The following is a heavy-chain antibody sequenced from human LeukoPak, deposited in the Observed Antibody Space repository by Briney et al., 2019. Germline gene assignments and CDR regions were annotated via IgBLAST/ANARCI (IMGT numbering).Heavy chain of an antibody. V-gene: IGHV4-59*08. CDR3: ARHWGVRAAAGTGDYYYYYMDV. J-gene: IGHJ6*03. D-gene: IGHD6-13*01. CDR2: IYYRGST. Sequence: SETLSLTCTVSGGSINSHYWSWIRQPPGKGLQWIGFIYYRGSTNYNPSPKSRVTISVDTSKNQFSLKLSSVTAADTAVYYCARHWGVRAAAGTGDYYYYYMDVWGKGTTVTISS. CDR1: GGSINSHY.